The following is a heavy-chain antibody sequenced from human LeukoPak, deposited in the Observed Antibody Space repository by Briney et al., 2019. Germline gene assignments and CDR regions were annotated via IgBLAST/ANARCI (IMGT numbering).Heavy chain of an antibody. Sequence: GGSLRLSCAASGLIFRNYAMTWVRQAPGKGLEWVSTIAGDGATTYYADSVRGRFIISRDNSMNTLSLQMDSLRAEDTAVYYCARDLIPPGYFDYWGQGTLVTVSS. CDR3: ARDLIPPGYFDY. D-gene: IGHD3-16*01. CDR1: GLIFRNYA. CDR2: IAGDGATT. J-gene: IGHJ4*02. V-gene: IGHV3-23*01.